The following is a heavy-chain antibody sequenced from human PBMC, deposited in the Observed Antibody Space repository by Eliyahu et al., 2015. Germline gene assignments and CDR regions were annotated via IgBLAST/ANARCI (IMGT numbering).Heavy chain of an antibody. D-gene: IGHD3-16*01. Sequence: QVQLVESGGGVVQPGRSLRLSXAAXGFTFSSYAMHWVRQAQGTGLXWVAVISYDGSNKYYADSVKGRFTISRDNSKNTLYLQMNSLRAEDTAVYYCARDLGSRIMTHFDYWGQGTLVTVSS. J-gene: IGHJ4*02. CDR2: ISYDGSNK. V-gene: IGHV3-30*01. CDR3: ARDLGSRIMTHFDY. CDR1: GFTFSSYA.